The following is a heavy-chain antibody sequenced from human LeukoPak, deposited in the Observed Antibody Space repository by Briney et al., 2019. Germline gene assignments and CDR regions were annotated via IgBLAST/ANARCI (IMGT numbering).Heavy chain of an antibody. CDR1: GFTFSSYA. Sequence: PGGSLRLSCAASGFTFSSYAMSWVRQAPGKGLEWVANIKQDGSEKYYVDSVKGRFTISRDNAKNSLYLQMNSLRAEDTAVYYCARDPAGSGPYYYYYYMDVWGKGTTVTVSS. CDR3: ARDPAGSGPYYYYYYMDV. D-gene: IGHD3-10*01. V-gene: IGHV3-7*01. CDR2: IKQDGSEK. J-gene: IGHJ6*03.